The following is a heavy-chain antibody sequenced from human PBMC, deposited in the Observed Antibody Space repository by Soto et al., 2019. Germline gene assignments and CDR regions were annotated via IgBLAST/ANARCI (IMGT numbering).Heavy chain of an antibody. CDR3: AKNHDYYYASHFDY. CDR1: GGSISSYY. CDR2: SGST. D-gene: IGHD3-10*01. Sequence: ASETLSLTCTVSGGSISSYYWSWIRQPPGKGPEWIGYSGSTNYNPSLKSRVSLSVDTSKNQFSLKLSSETAADTAVYYCAKNHDYYYASHFDYWGQGPLVTVSS. V-gene: IGHV4-59*01. J-gene: IGHJ4*02.